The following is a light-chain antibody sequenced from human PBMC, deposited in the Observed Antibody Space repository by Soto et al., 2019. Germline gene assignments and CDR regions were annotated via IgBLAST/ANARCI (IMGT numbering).Light chain of an antibody. CDR1: QGISSY. CDR3: QQRSSWPIT. CDR2: DAS. V-gene: IGKV3-11*01. Sequence: EIVLTQSPATLSLSPGERATLSCRAGQGISSYLAWYQQKPGQAPRLLIYDASNRATGIPARFSGSGSGTDFHLTISRLEPEDFAVYYCQQRSSWPITFGQGTRLELK. J-gene: IGKJ5*01.